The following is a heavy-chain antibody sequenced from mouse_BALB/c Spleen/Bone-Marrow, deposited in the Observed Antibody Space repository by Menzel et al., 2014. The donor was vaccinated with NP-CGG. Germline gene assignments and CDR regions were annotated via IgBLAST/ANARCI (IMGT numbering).Heavy chain of an antibody. D-gene: IGHD2-14*01. CDR3: IARDYRYEGYAMDY. CDR1: GFNIKDYY. J-gene: IGHJ4*01. Sequence: VQLQQPGAGLVRSGASVKLSCTASGFNIKDYYMHWVKQRPEQGLEWIGWIDPENGDTEYAPRFQGRATMTADTSSNTAYLQLSSLTSEDTAVYYCIARDYRYEGYAMDYWGQGTSVTVSS. CDR2: IDPENGDT. V-gene: IGHV14-4*02.